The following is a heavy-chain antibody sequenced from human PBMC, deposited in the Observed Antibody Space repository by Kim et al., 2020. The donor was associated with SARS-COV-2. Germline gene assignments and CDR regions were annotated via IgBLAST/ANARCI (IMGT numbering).Heavy chain of an antibody. V-gene: IGHV3-23*01. D-gene: IGHD3-22*01. CDR2: T. CDR3: AKDSGYFVFDL. Sequence: TYYADSVKGRFTISRDNSKNTLYLQMNSLRAEDTAVYYCAKDSGYFVFDLWGRGTLVTVSS. J-gene: IGHJ2*01.